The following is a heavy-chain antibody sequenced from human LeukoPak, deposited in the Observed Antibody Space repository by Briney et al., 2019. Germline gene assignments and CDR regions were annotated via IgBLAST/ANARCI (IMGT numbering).Heavy chain of an antibody. V-gene: IGHV1-2*06. D-gene: IGHD3-10*01. J-gene: IGHJ4*02. CDR1: GYTFTSYY. CDR2: INPNSGGT. Sequence: ASVKVSCKASGYTFTSYYMHWVRQAPGQGLEWMGRINPNSGGTNYAQKFQGRVTMTRDTSISTAYMELSRLRSDDTAVYYCARDFMVRGVTEVDNYWGQGTLVTVSS. CDR3: ARDFMVRGVTEVDNY.